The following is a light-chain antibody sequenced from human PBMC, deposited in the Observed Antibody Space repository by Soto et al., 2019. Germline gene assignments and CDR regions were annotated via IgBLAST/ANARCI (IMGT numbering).Light chain of an antibody. J-gene: IGLJ1*01. CDR2: EST. Sequence: QSVLTQTASVSGTPGHAITISCTGTNRDDGSYNSVSWYQQYPDQAPKLLIYESTKRPSRVSHRFSASKSGNTASLTISALQAEDEADYYCCSYAGDNIPYIFGTGTNVTVL. V-gene: IGLV2-23*01. CDR3: CSYAGDNIPYI. CDR1: NRDDGSYNS.